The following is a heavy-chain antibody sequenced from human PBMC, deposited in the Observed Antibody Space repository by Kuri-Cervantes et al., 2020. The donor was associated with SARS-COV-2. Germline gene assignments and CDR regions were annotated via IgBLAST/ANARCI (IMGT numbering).Heavy chain of an antibody. V-gene: IGHV3-9*03. J-gene: IGHJ3*02. CDR3: ARRRSDAFDI. CDR1: GFTFDDYA. Sequence: GGSLRLSCAVSGFTFDDYATHWVRQAPGKGLEWVSGISWNSGSIGYADSVKGRFTISRDNAKNSLYLQMNSLRAEDMALYYCARRRSDAFDIWGQGTMVTVSS. CDR2: ISWNSGSI.